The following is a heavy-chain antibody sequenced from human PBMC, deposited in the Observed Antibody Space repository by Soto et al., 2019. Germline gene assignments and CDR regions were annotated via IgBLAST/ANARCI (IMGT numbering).Heavy chain of an antibody. CDR2: ISGSGGST. V-gene: IGHV3-23*01. Sequence: GGSLRLSCAASGFTFSSYAMSWVRQAPGKGLEWVSAISGSGGSTYYADSVKGRFTISRDNSKNTLYLQMNSLRAEDTAVYYCAKAPKPYYYDSSGYYSHYWGQGTLVTVSS. J-gene: IGHJ4*02. CDR1: GFTFSSYA. D-gene: IGHD3-22*01. CDR3: AKAPKPYYYDSSGYYSHY.